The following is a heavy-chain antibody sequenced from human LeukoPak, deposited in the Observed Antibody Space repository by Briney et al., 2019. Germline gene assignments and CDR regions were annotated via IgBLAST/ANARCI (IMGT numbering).Heavy chain of an antibody. CDR3: TTVSRVYMITFGGVPDY. J-gene: IGHJ4*02. CDR2: IKSKTDGGTT. Sequence: GGSLRLSCAASGFTFSNAWMSWVRQAPGKGLEWVGRIKSKTDGGTTDYAAPVKGRFTISRDDSKNTLYLQMNSLKTEDTAVYYCTTVSRVYMITFGGVPDYWGQGTLVTVSS. CDR1: GFTFSNAW. V-gene: IGHV3-15*01. D-gene: IGHD3-16*01.